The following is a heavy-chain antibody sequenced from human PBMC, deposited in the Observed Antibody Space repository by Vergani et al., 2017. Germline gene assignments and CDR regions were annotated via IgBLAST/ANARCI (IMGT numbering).Heavy chain of an antibody. D-gene: IGHD6-19*01. Sequence: QLQLQESGPGLVKPSATLSLTCSVSGASIRSSNYYWGWIRQPPGKGLKCIATIDYSGSNYYKPSPQSRVTISLDTSKNQFSLTLSSVTAADTAVYFCARHSTVEWLVKLGWIDPWGQGSLVTVSS. J-gene: IGHJ5*02. CDR3: ARHSTVEWLVKLGWIDP. CDR2: IDYSGSN. V-gene: IGHV4-39*01. CDR1: GASIRSSNYY.